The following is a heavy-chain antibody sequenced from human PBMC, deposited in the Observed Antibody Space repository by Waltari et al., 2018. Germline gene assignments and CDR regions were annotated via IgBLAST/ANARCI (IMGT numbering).Heavy chain of an antibody. V-gene: IGHV4-61*02. CDR1: GGSISSGSYY. Sequence: QVQLQESGPGLVKPSQTLSLTCTVSGGSISSGSYYWSWIRQPAGKGLEWIGRIYTSGSTNYNPSLKSRVTISVDTSKNQFSLKLSSVTAADTAVYYCARGGVGSEYYYYGMDVWGQGTTVTVSS. CDR3: ARGGVGSEYYYYGMDV. D-gene: IGHD3-10*01. J-gene: IGHJ6*02. CDR2: IYTSGST.